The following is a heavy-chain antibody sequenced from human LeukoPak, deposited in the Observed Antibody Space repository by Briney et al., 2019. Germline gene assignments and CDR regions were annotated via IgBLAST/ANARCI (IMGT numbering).Heavy chain of an antibody. Sequence: ASVKVSCKASGGTFSSYASSWVRQAPGQGLEWMGGIIPIFGTANYAQKFQGRVTITADKSTSTAYMELSSLRSEDTAVYYCARFAVHRRLTVAGQFGLDYWGQGTLVTVSS. CDR1: GGTFSSYA. V-gene: IGHV1-69*06. D-gene: IGHD6-19*01. CDR2: IIPIFGTA. J-gene: IGHJ4*02. CDR3: ARFAVHRRLTVAGQFGLDY.